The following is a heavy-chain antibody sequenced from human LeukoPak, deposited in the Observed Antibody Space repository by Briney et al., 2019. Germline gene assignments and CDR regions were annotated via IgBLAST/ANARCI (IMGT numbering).Heavy chain of an antibody. CDR2: INHSGST. CDR1: GGSFSGYY. CDR3: SGNRVRPVMGDYHYYGMDV. D-gene: IGHD1-26*01. J-gene: IGHJ6*02. V-gene: IGHV4-34*01. Sequence: SEILSLTCAVYGGSFSGYYWSWIRQSPGKGLEWIGEINHSGSTNCNPSLKSRVIISVDSSKNQFSLKLGSVTAADTAVYYCSGNRVRPVMGDYHYYGMDVWGPGTSVTVSS.